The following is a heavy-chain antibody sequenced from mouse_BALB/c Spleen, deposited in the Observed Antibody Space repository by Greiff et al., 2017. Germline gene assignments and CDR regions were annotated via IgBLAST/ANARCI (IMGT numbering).Heavy chain of an antibody. CDR1: GYSITSDYA. CDR3: ARRTTVVGLDY. V-gene: IGHV3-2*02. D-gene: IGHD1-1*01. Sequence: VQLKESGPGLVKPSQSLSLTCTVTGYSITSDYAWNWIRQFPGNKLEWMGYISYSGSTSYNPSLKSRISITRDTSKNQFFLQLNSVTTEDTATYDCARRTTVVGLDYWGKGTTLTVSS. J-gene: IGHJ2*01. CDR2: ISYSGST.